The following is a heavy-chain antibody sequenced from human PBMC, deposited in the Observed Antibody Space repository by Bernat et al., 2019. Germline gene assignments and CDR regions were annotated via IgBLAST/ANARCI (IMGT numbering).Heavy chain of an antibody. J-gene: IGHJ4*02. CDR2: ICYDGSNK. CDR3: ARDWSFYGIFDY. D-gene: IGHD2/OR15-2a*01. V-gene: IGHV3-33*01. Sequence: QVQLVESGGGVVQPGRSLRLSCAASGFSFRTYCMHWVRQAPGKGLEWVAVICYDGSNKYYADSVKGRFTITRDNSKNTLYLQMNSLRAEETAVYYCARDWSFYGIFDYWGQGTLVTVSS. CDR1: GFSFRTYC.